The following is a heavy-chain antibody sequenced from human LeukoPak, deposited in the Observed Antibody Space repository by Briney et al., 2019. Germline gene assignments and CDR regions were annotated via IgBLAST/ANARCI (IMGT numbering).Heavy chain of an antibody. CDR2: IYYSGST. Sequence: SETLSLTCAVDGGSFSNYYWSWIRQPPGKGLEWIGYIYYSGSTNYNPSLKSRVTISVDTSKNQFSLKLSSVTAADTAVYYCASYSYYYDSSGYFDYWGQGTLVTVSS. V-gene: IGHV4-59*01. D-gene: IGHD3-22*01. J-gene: IGHJ4*02. CDR1: GGSFSNYY. CDR3: ASYSYYYDSSGYFDY.